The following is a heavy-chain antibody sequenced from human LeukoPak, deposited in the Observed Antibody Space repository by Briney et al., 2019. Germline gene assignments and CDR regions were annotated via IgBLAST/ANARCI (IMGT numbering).Heavy chain of an antibody. CDR2: IYYSGST. J-gene: IGHJ6*04. Sequence: SETLSLTCTVSGGSISSGSYYWSWIRQPPGKGLEWIGYIYYSGSTNYNPSLKSRVTISVDTSKNQFSLKLSSVTAADTAVYYCARDRGSADVWGKGTTVTVSS. V-gene: IGHV4-61*01. CDR1: GGSISSGSYY. CDR3: ARDRGSADV. D-gene: IGHD5-24*01.